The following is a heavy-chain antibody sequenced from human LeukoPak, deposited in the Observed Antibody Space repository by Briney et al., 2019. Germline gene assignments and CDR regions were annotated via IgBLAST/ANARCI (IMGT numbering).Heavy chain of an antibody. V-gene: IGHV4-59*01. CDR3: AGGYSYEVDY. CDR2: IYYSGST. Sequence: SETLSLTCTVSGGSISSYYWSWIRQPPGKGLEWIGYIYYSGSTNYNPSLKSRVTISVDTSKNQFSLKLSSVTAADTAVYYCAGGYSYEVDYWGQGTLVTVSS. CDR1: GGSISSYY. J-gene: IGHJ4*02. D-gene: IGHD5-18*01.